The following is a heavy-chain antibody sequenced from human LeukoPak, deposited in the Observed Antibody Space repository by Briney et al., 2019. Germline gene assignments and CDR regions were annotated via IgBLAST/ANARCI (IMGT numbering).Heavy chain of an antibody. D-gene: IGHD2-2*02. Sequence: ASVKVSCKASGYTFTGYYMHWVRQALGQGLEWMGWINPNSGGTNYAQKFQGRVTMTRDTSISTAYMELSRLRSDDTAVYYCARAQPHCSSTSCYILGDFDYWGQGTLVTVSS. CDR2: INPNSGGT. CDR3: ARAQPHCSSTSCYILGDFDY. V-gene: IGHV1-2*02. CDR1: GYTFTGYY. J-gene: IGHJ4*02.